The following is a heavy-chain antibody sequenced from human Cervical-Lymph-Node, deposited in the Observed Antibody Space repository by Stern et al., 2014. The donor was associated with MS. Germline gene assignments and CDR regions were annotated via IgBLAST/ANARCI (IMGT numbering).Heavy chain of an antibody. CDR2: IIPIFDTP. J-gene: IGHJ3*01. V-gene: IGHV1-69*06. CDR3: VLPSTVTTAAFDV. Sequence: VQLVESGAEVKKPGSSVKVSCKASGGTFSTFSINWVRQVPGQSLEWMGGIIPIFDTPNFAQKFQGRVTIIADSSTSTVYMALNSLRFDDTAVYYCVLPSTVTTAAFDVWGRGTMVTVSS. CDR1: GGTFSTFS. D-gene: IGHD4-11*01.